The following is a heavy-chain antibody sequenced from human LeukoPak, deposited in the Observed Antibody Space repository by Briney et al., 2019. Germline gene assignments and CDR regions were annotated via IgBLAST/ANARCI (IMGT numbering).Heavy chain of an antibody. CDR1: GFTFSSYA. D-gene: IGHD5-18*01. CDR3: ARDAGSHLFDVDTAMVYYYYYYMDV. Sequence: PGGSLRLSCAASGFTFSSYAMHWVRQAPGKGLEYVSAISSNGGSTYYANSVKGRFTISRDNSKNTLYLQMGSLRAEDMAVYYCARDAGSHLFDVDTAMVYYYYYYMDVWGEGTTVTVSS. J-gene: IGHJ6*03. V-gene: IGHV3-64*01. CDR2: ISSNGGST.